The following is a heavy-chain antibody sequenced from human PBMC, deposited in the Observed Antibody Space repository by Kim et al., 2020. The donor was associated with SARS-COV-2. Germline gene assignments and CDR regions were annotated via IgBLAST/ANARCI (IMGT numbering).Heavy chain of an antibody. CDR3: ARDPSLSGYDFFRGHY. J-gene: IGHJ4*02. D-gene: IGHD5-12*01. V-gene: IGHV3-21*01. CDR2: ISSSSSYI. Sequence: GGSLRLSCAASGFTFSSYSMNWVRQAPGKGLEWVSSISSSSSYIYYADSVKGRFTISRDNAKNSLYLQMNSLRAEDTAVYYCARDPSLSGYDFFRGHYWGQGTLGTVSS. CDR1: GFTFSSYS.